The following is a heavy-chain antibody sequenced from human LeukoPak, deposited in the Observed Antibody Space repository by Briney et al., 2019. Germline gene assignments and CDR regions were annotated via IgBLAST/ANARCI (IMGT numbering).Heavy chain of an antibody. CDR3: AKVGSGSYYRYYYYYMDV. D-gene: IGHD3-10*01. Sequence: GGSLRLSCAASGFTFSTHGMHWVRQAPGKGLEWVAVISYAGSNKYYADSVKGRFTISRDNSKNTLYLQMNSLRAEDTAVYYCAKVGSGSYYRYYYYYMDVWGKGTTVTVSS. J-gene: IGHJ6*03. V-gene: IGHV3-30*18. CDR1: GFTFSTHG. CDR2: ISYAGSNK.